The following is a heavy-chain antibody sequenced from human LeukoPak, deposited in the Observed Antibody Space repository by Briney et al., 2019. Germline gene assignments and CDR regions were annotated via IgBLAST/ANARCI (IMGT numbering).Heavy chain of an antibody. CDR3: ARDFPNSNSAVDY. J-gene: IGHJ4*02. CDR1: GFTFSSYN. CDR2: ISGSNSYI. Sequence: GGSLRLSCAASGFTFSSYNMNWVRQAPGKGLEWVSYISGSNSYIYYADSVKGRFTISRDNAKNSVYLQMNSLRAEDTAVYYCARDFPNSNSAVDYWGQGTLVTVSS. D-gene: IGHD4-11*01. V-gene: IGHV3-21*01.